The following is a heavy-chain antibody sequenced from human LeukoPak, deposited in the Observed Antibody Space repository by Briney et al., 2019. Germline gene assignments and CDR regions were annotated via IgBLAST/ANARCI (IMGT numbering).Heavy chain of an antibody. Sequence: GGSLRLSCAASGFTFSSYAMSWVRQAPGKGLQWVSAISGSGGSTYYADSVKGRFTISRDNSKNTLYLQMNSLRAGDTAVYYCAKDSAVVTPLNWFDPWGQGTLVTVSS. D-gene: IGHD4-23*01. CDR3: AKDSAVVTPLNWFDP. V-gene: IGHV3-23*01. J-gene: IGHJ5*02. CDR1: GFTFSSYA. CDR2: ISGSGGST.